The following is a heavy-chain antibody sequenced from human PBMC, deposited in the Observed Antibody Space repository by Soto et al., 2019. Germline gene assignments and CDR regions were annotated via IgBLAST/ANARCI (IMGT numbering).Heavy chain of an antibody. Sequence: GWSLRLSCACSGFPFSNYAMSWVRQAPGKGLEWVSAISGSGGSTYYADSVKGRFTISRDNSKNTLYLQMNSLRAEDTAVYYCAKMSGRVAVAARGFDPWGQGTLVTVSS. CDR1: GFPFSNYA. CDR3: AKMSGRVAVAARGFDP. V-gene: IGHV3-23*01. D-gene: IGHD6-19*01. J-gene: IGHJ5*02. CDR2: ISGSGGST.